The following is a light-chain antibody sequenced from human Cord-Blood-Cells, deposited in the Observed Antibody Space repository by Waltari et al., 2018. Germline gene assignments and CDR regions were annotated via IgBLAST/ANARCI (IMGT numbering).Light chain of an antibody. CDR3: QQRYSTPRT. V-gene: IGKV1-39*01. Sequence: DIQMTQSPSSLSASVGDRVTITCRGSQSISSFLNWYQQKPGKAPKLLIYAASSLQSGVPARFSGSGSGTDFTRTISILQPEDFATYYCQQRYSTPRTFGQGTKVEIK. J-gene: IGKJ1*01. CDR2: AAS. CDR1: QSISSF.